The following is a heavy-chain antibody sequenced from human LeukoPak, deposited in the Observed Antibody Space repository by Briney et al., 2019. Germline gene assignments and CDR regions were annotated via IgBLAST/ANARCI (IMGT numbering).Heavy chain of an antibody. Sequence: SGGSLRLSCAASGFTFSSSVMSWVRQAPGKGLEWVSAISNNGGYTYYADSVQGRFTISRDNSKSTLCLQMNSLRAEDTAVYYCAKQLGYCSDGSCYFPYWGQGTLVTVSS. CDR3: AKQLGYCSDGSCYFPY. D-gene: IGHD2-15*01. V-gene: IGHV3-23*01. CDR1: GFTFSSSV. J-gene: IGHJ4*02. CDR2: ISNNGGYT.